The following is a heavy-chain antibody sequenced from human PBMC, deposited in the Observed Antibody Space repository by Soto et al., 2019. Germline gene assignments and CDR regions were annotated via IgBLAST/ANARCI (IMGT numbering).Heavy chain of an antibody. CDR1: GITFIADA. Sequence: QTGGSLRLSCAASGITFIADAMSWVRQAPGKGLEWVSAISGSGATTYYADSVKGQFTISRDKSKNTLYLQMNSLRAEDTALYYCAKSFSSNWYDYFDYWGQGSLVTVSS. V-gene: IGHV3-23*01. J-gene: IGHJ4*02. D-gene: IGHD6-13*01. CDR2: ISGSGATT. CDR3: AKSFSSNWYDYFDY.